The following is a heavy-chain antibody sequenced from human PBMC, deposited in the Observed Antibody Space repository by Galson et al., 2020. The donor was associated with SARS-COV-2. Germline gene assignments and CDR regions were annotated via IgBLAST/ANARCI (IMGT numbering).Heavy chain of an antibody. V-gene: IGHV3-33*01. CDR3: ARDREYYYDSSGYYWPPPSYYGMDV. D-gene: IGHD3-22*01. J-gene: IGHJ6*02. CDR1: GFTFSSYG. CDR2: IWYDGSNK. Sequence: GGSLRLSCAASGFTFSSYGMHWVRQAPGKGLEWVAVIWYDGSNKYYADSVKGRFTISRDNSKNTLYLQMNSLRAEDTAVYYCARDREYYYDSSGYYWPPPSYYGMDVWGQGTTVTVSS.